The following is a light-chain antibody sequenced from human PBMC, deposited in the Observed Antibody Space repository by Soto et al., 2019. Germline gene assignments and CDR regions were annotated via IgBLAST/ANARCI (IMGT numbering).Light chain of an antibody. Sequence: AIRMTQSPSSVSASTGDRVTITCRASQAISPYLAWYQQKPGKAPKILIYDTSTLESGVPSRFSGSGSGTDFTLTISSLQSEDFATYYCQHYYTYPLTFGGGTKVDIK. CDR1: QAISPY. V-gene: IGKV1-8*01. CDR2: DTS. CDR3: QHYYTYPLT. J-gene: IGKJ4*01.